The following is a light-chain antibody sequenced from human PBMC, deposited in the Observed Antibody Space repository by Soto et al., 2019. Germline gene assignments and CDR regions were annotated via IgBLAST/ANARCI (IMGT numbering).Light chain of an antibody. CDR2: AAS. CDR1: QGISSY. CDR3: QQLNSYLIFT. Sequence: DIQLTQSPSFLSASVGDRVTITCRASQGISSYLAWYQQKPGKAPKLLIYAASTLKSGVPSRFSGSGSGTEFPLTISSLQPEDFATYSCQQLNSYLIFTFRPGTKVDIK. V-gene: IGKV1-9*01. J-gene: IGKJ3*01.